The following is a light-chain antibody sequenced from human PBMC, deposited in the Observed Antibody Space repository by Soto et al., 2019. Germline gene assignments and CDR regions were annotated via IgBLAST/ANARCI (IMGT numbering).Light chain of an antibody. Sequence: DIQMTQSPSTLSASVGDRVTITCRASPSISVWLAWYQQKPGKAPNLLIYQASSLEGGVPSRFSGSGSGTEFSLTISSLQPDDLATYYCQNYNTYPPTFGPGTKVDI. CDR3: QNYNTYPPT. CDR1: PSISVW. CDR2: QAS. V-gene: IGKV1-5*03. J-gene: IGKJ3*01.